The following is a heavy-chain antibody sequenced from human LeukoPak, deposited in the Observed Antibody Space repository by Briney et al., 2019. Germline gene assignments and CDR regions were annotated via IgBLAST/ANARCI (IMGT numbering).Heavy chain of an antibody. CDR3: ARFVDTAMVYDY. V-gene: IGHV4-34*01. Sequence: SETLSLTCAVYGGSFSGYYWSWIRQPLGKGLEGIGEINHSGSTNYNPSLKSRVTISVDTSKNQFSLKLSSVTAADTAVYYCARFVDTAMVYDYWGQGTLVTVSS. J-gene: IGHJ4*02. D-gene: IGHD5-18*01. CDR1: GGSFSGYY. CDR2: INHSGST.